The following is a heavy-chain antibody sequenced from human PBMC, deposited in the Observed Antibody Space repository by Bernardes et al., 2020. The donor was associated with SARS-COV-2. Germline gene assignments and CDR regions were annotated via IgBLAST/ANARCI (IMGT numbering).Heavy chain of an antibody. D-gene: IGHD2-21*02. CDR3: ASNSTTLAAFQY. CDR2: SYYIGRP. CDR1: SASINGGHYY. J-gene: IGHJ4*02. V-gene: IGHV4-30-4*01. Sequence: SESLSLTCTVSSASINGGHYYWKWLLQSPGKGLEWIAYSYYIGRPSYNPSLGSRATMSVDSTKNQFSLKLRSVTAEDTAVYYCASNSTTLAAFQYWGPGILVTVSS.